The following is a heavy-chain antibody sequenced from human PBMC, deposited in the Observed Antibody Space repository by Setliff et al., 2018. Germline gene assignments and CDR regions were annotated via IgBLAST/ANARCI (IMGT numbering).Heavy chain of an antibody. J-gene: IGHJ4*02. D-gene: IGHD6-13*01. CDR2: IHTGGGSA. CDR3: ARGGMAAAGRKGVFEY. Sequence: ASVKVSCKASGYSFTGYYMHWVRQAPGQGLEWMGIIHTGGGSASYAQKFQGRVTMTSDTSTSTVYMEVNSVTSDDTAIYYCARGGMAAAGRKGVFEYWGQGTVVNVPQ. CDR1: GYSFTGYY. V-gene: IGHV1-46*01.